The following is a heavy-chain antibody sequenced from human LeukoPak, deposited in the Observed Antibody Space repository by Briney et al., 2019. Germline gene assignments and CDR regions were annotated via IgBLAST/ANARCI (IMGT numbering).Heavy chain of an antibody. V-gene: IGHV1-69*06. Sequence: SVKVSCKASGGTFSSYAISWVRQAPGQGLEWVGGIIPIFGTANYAQKFQGRVTITADKSTSTAYMELSSLRSEDTAVYYCASPDDSSGYRFDYWGQEPWSPSPQ. D-gene: IGHD3-22*01. CDR3: ASPDDSSGYRFDY. J-gene: IGHJ4*01. CDR2: IIPIFGTA. CDR1: GGTFSSYA.